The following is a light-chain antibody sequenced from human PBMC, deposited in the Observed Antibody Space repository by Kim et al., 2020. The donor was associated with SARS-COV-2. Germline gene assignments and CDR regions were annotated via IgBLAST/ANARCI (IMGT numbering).Light chain of an antibody. CDR2: GAS. CDR1: QSVRTT. J-gene: IGKJ4*01. Sequence: SVSPGERATLSCRASQSVRTTLAWYQQKPGQPPRLLIYGASTRATGIPARFSGSGSGTEFTLTISGLQSEDFAVYFCQHYDDWPLTFGGGTKLEI. V-gene: IGKV3-15*01. CDR3: QHYDDWPLT.